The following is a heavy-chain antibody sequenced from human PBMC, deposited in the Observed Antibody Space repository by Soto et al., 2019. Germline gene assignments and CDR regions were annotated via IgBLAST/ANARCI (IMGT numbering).Heavy chain of an antibody. CDR3: AIQDCTNDVCLEAAVTVGGALEY. D-gene: IGHD2-8*01. Sequence: EVQLVESGGGLVQPGEALRLSCAASGFTFTKYWMHWVRLAPGKGPVWVSYISSDGTTTDYADSVKGRFTISRDNANNMLYLQMDGLRVEDTAVYYCAIQDCTNDVCLEAAVTVGGALEYWGQGAQVTVSS. CDR2: ISSDGTTT. J-gene: IGHJ4*02. V-gene: IGHV3-74*01. CDR1: GFTFTKYW.